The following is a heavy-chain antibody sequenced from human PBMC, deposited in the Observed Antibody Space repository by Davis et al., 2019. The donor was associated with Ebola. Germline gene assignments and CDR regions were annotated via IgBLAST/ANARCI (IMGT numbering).Heavy chain of an antibody. V-gene: IGHV4-34*01. CDR1: GGSFTGYY. J-gene: IGHJ4*02. CDR3: ASTIFGVVLPSYFDY. CDR2: INHSGTT. D-gene: IGHD3-3*01. Sequence: SETLSLTCAVYGGSFTGYYWSWIRQPPGKGLEWIGEINHSGTTKYNPSLKSRVTISLDTSKNQFSLKMSSVTAADTAMYYCASTIFGVVLPSYFDYWGQGTLVTVSS.